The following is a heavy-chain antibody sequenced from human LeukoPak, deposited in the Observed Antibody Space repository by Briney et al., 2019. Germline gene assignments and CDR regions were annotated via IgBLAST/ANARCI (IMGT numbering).Heavy chain of an antibody. CDR2: ISGSGGRK. CDR1: GYTFTSYA. CDR3: AKGWYYDVLTGYPGYYFDY. J-gene: IGHJ4*02. Sequence: ASVKVSCKASGYTFTSYAMSWVRQAPGKGLEWVSTISGSGGRKNYAESVKGRFTISRDNSKNTVYLQMNSLRADDTALYYCAKGWYYDVLTGYPGYYFDYWGQGTLVTVSS. V-gene: IGHV3-23*01. D-gene: IGHD3-9*01.